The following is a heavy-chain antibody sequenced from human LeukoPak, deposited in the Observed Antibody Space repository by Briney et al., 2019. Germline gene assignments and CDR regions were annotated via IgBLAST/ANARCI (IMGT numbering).Heavy chain of an antibody. Sequence: PSGTLSLTCTVSGDSINSLDLWSWIRQHPGKGLEWIGYIYYSGSTYYNPSLKSRVTISVDTSKNQFSLKLSSVTAADTAVYYCAREQDTAYCGGDCYFDAFDIWGQGTMVTVSS. D-gene: IGHD2-21*02. J-gene: IGHJ3*02. CDR1: GDSINSLDL. V-gene: IGHV4-31*03. CDR3: AREQDTAYCGGDCYFDAFDI. CDR2: IYYSGST.